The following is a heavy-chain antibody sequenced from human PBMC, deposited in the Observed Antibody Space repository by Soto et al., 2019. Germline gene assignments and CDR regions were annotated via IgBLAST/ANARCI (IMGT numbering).Heavy chain of an antibody. CDR2: INSNTGGT. J-gene: IGHJ6*02. CDR1: GYTFTEYY. V-gene: IGHV1-2*02. CDR3: ARDPGYYGLDV. Sequence: QVQLVQSGAEVKKPGASVKVSCKASGYTFTEYYIQWVRQAPGQGLEWIGWINSNTGGTNYAQKFQGRVTMTRDTSISTAYMELSRLGSDDTAVYYCARDPGYYGLDVWGQGTTVTVSS.